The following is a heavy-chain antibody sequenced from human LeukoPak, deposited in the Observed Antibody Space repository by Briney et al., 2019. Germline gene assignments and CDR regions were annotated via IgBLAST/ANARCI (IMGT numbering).Heavy chain of an antibody. CDR1: GGSFSGYY. D-gene: IGHD2-15*01. Sequence: SETLSLTCAVYGGSFSGYYWSWTRQPPAKGLEWIGEINHSGSTKYNTSLKRRVTISVDTSKNQFSLKLSSVTAADTAVYYCAQAVVAATRYYYYYYMDVWGKGTTVTVSS. CDR3: AQAVVAATRYYYYYYMDV. J-gene: IGHJ6*03. CDR2: INHSGST. V-gene: IGHV4-34*01.